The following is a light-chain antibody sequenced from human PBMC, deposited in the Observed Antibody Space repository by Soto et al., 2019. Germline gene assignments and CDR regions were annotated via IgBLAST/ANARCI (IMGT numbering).Light chain of an antibody. CDR2: GTF. CDR1: QSVANGH. CDR3: QQFDVSPLT. V-gene: IGKV3-20*01. Sequence: EIVLTQSPGTLSLSPGERATLSCRASQSVANGHLAWYQQRPGQAPRLLIYGTFSRVDGLPDRFSGSGFGTDFTLNISRLEHEDFAVYYCQQFDVSPLTFGGGTKVEFK. J-gene: IGKJ4*01.